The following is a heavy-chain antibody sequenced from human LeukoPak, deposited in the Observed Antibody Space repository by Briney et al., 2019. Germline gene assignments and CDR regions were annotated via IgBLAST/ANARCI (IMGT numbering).Heavy chain of an antibody. V-gene: IGHV4-34*01. Sequence: PSETLSLTCVVYGESLSGYYWSWIRQPPGKGLEWIGEINHSGSTNYNPSLKSRVTISVDMSKNQFSLKLTSVTAADTAVYYCARGVQYSSNWYFDLWGRGTLVTVSS. D-gene: IGHD6-13*01. CDR3: ARGVQYSSNWYFDL. J-gene: IGHJ2*01. CDR1: GESLSGYY. CDR2: INHSGST.